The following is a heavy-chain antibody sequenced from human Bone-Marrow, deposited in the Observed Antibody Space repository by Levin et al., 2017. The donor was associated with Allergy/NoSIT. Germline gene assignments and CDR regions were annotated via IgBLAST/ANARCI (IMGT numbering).Heavy chain of an antibody. D-gene: IGHD3-3*01. Sequence: PPASVKVSCAASGFTFSSYSMNWVRQAPGKGLEWVSYIGSSSNAIYYADSVKGRFTISRDNAKNSLSLQMNSLRAEDTAVYYCAILYYDFWGASRAFHIWGQGTMVTVSS. J-gene: IGHJ3*02. CDR3: AILYYDFWGASRAFHI. V-gene: IGHV3-48*01. CDR2: IGSSSNAI. CDR1: GFTFSSYS.